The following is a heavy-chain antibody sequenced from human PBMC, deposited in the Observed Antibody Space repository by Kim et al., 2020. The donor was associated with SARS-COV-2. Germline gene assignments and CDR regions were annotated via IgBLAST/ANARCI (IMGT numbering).Heavy chain of an antibody. J-gene: IGHJ6*02. Sequence: GGSLRLSCAASGFTFSSYGMHWVRQAPGKGREWVAVISYDGSNKYYADSVKGRFTISRDNSKNTLYLQMNSLRAEDTAVYYCAKDFVVVPAAILYYGMDVWGQGTTVTVSS. CDR2: ISYDGSNK. V-gene: IGHV3-30*18. D-gene: IGHD2-2*01. CDR1: GFTFSSYG. CDR3: AKDFVVVPAAILYYGMDV.